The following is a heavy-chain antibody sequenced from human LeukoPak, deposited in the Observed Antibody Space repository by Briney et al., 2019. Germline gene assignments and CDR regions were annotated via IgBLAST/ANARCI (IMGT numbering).Heavy chain of an antibody. D-gene: IGHD6-19*01. CDR1: GFTFSSYG. CDR2: IRYDGSNK. CDR3: AKAAVAGSGPYYYYYMDV. V-gene: IGHV3-30*02. J-gene: IGHJ6*03. Sequence: GGSLRLSCAASGFTFSSYGMHWVRQAPGKGLEWVAFIRYDGSNKYYADSVKGRFTISRDNSKNTLYLQMNSLRAEDTAVYYCAKAAVAGSGPYYYYYMDVWGKGTTVTVSS.